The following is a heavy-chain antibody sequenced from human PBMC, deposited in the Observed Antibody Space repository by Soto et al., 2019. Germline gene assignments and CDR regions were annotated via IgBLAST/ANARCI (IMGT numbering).Heavy chain of an antibody. V-gene: IGHV1-69*02. D-gene: IGHD5-18*01. CDR2: IIPILGIA. J-gene: IGHJ6*02. CDR3: ARRDTASYYYYGMDV. Sequence: GASVKVSCKASGGTFSSYTISWVRQAPGQGLEWMGRIIPILGIANYAQKFQGRVTITADKSTSTAYMELSSLRSEDTAVYYCARRDTASYYYYGMDVWGQGTTVTVSS. CDR1: GGTFSSYT.